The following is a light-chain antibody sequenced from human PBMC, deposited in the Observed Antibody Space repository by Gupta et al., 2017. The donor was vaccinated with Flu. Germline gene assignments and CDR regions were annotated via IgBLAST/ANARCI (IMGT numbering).Light chain of an antibody. V-gene: IGLV4-60*03. CDR3: TTWASHSWV. CDR1: SQHSSYI. J-gene: IGLJ3*02. CDR2: LEGSGSY. Sequence: LYGASASLGSAVKLSCTLNSQHSSYIIARYHQQPGKAPRYFTKLEGSGSYNKGGGVPVRFSGSSAGAARYFTISNRHSEDEADYYCTTWASHSWV.